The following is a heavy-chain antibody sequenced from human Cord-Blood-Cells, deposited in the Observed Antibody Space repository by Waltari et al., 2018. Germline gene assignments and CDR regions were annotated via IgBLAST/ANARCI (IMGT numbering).Heavy chain of an antibody. V-gene: IGHV3-30*04. Sequence: QVQLVESGGGVVQAGSSLRLSCAASGFTFSSYAMHWVRQAPGKGLEWVAVISYDGSNKYYADSVKGRFTISRDNSKNTLYLQMNSLRAEDTAVYYCARCIAAAGTGYFQHWGQGTLVTVSS. CDR3: ARCIAAAGTGYFQH. D-gene: IGHD6-13*01. CDR1: GFTFSSYA. CDR2: ISYDGSNK. J-gene: IGHJ1*01.